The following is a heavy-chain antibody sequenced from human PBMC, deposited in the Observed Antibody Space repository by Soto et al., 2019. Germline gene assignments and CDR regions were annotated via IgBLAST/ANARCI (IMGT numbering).Heavy chain of an antibody. J-gene: IGHJ4*02. CDR1: GLTFRSDS. CDR3: PREDYSNFDY. V-gene: IGHV3-21*01. D-gene: IGHD4-4*01. CDR2: ISSSSSYI. Sequence: GSLRPASAAYGLTFRSDSMNWVRQAPGEGLEWVASISSSSSYIYSADSVKDRFTISRDNAKNTLYLQMNSLRAEDTAVYYCPREDYSNFDYWGQGTLVTVSS.